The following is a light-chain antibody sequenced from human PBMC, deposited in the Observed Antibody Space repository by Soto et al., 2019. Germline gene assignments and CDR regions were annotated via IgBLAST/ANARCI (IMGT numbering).Light chain of an antibody. CDR3: HQRQSWPRA. CDR2: QTS. J-gene: IGKJ1*01. CDR1: QSVSSN. Sequence: EIFMTQSPATLSVSPGERATLSCMASQSVSSNLAWYQQKPGQAPRLLIYQTSIRAAGIPARFSASGTGTDFTLTISDVQPEDFAVYYCHQRQSWPRAFGQGTKVDIK. V-gene: IGKV3D-15*03.